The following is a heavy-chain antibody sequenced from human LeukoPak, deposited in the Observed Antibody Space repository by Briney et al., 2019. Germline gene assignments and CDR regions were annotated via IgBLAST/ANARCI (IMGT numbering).Heavy chain of an antibody. D-gene: IGHD6-6*01. CDR1: GDSMSGYY. Sequence: SETLSLTCTVSGDSMSGYYWSWTRQPPGKGLEWIGYIYHSGSTYYNPSLKSRVTISVDRSKNQFSLKLSSVTAADTAVYYCARGGSSSPPYWGQGTLVTVSS. V-gene: IGHV4-59*12. CDR3: ARGGSSSPPY. J-gene: IGHJ4*02. CDR2: IYHSGST.